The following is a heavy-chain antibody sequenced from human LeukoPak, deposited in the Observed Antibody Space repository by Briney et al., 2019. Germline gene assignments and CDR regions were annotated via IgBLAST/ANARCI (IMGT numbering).Heavy chain of an antibody. CDR1: GFTFSSYS. D-gene: IGHD3-10*01. Sequence: PGGSLRLSCAASGFTFSSYSMNWVRQAPGKGLEWVSSISSSSSYIYYADSVKGRFTISRDNAKNSLYLQMNSLRAEDTAVYYCAKSPRGVNLNFDYWGQGTLVTVSS. CDR2: ISSSSSYI. V-gene: IGHV3-21*04. J-gene: IGHJ4*02. CDR3: AKSPRGVNLNFDY.